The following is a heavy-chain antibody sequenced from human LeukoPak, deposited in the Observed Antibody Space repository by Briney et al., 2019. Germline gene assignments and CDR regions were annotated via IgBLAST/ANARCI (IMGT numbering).Heavy chain of an antibody. CDR1: GGSISSYY. CDR3: ARYYYDSSSYYSVEFDY. V-gene: IGHV4-34*01. J-gene: IGHJ4*02. D-gene: IGHD3-22*01. CDR2: INHSGST. Sequence: PSETLSLTXTVSGGSISSYYWSWIRQPPGKGLEWIGEINHSGSTNYNPSLKSRVTISVDTSKNQFSLKLSSVTAADTAVYYCARYYYDSSSYYSVEFDYWGQGTLVTVSS.